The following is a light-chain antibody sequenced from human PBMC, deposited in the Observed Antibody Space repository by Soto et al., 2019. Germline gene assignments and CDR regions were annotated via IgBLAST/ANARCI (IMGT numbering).Light chain of an antibody. CDR1: QSVTNNY. CDR3: QHYGSSGT. CDR2: GAS. Sequence: EIVLTQSPGTLSLSPGERATLSCRASQSVTNNYLAWYQQKPGQAPRILIYGASNRATGIPDGFSGSGSGTDFTLTISRLEPEDFAVYYCQHYGSSGTFGQGTKVDIK. J-gene: IGKJ1*01. V-gene: IGKV3-20*01.